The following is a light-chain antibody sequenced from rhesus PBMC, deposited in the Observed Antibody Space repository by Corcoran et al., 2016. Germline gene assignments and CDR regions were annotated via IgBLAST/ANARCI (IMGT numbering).Light chain of an antibody. J-gene: IGKJ4*01. Sequence: EIVMTQSPATLSLSPGERATLSCRASQSVSSSLAWYQKKPGQAPRLLIYGASSRATGIPDRFSGSGAGTEFTLTISSLEPEDFAFYYCQQYSNWPLTFGGGTKVEIK. CDR3: QQYSNWPLT. CDR1: QSVSSS. CDR2: GAS. V-gene: IGKV3-42*03.